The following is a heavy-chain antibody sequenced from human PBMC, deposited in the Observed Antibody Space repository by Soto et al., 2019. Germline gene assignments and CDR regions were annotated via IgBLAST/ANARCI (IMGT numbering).Heavy chain of an antibody. V-gene: IGHV3-48*03. D-gene: IGHD3-10*01. Sequence: EVQLVESGGGLVQPGGSLRLSCAASGFTFSSYEMNWVRQAPGKGLEWVSYITSTANMIYYVDSVKGRFTISRDNAKNSLYLQMNSLRPEDTAVYYCARDRWFARHYYGMDVWGQGTTVTVSS. CDR3: ARDRWFARHYYGMDV. J-gene: IGHJ6*02. CDR2: ITSTANMI. CDR1: GFTFSSYE.